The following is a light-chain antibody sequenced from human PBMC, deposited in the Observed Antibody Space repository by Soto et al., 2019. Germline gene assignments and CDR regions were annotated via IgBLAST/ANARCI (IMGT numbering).Light chain of an antibody. V-gene: IGKV3-15*01. CDR3: QQYNYSPPWT. Sequence: EILMTQSPSTLSASPGETATLSCRASRNVTNNLAWYQLKPGQAPRLLIFGASTTATGIPARFSGSGSGTEFILTISRRQSEDYAVYYCQQYNYSPPWTFGQGTKVDIK. J-gene: IGKJ1*01. CDR1: RNVTNN. CDR2: GAS.